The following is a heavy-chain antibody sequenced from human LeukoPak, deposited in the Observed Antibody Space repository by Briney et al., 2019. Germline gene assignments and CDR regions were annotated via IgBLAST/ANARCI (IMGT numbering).Heavy chain of an antibody. V-gene: IGHV4-4*07. CDR2: IYTSGST. D-gene: IGHD1-26*01. CDR3: ASVRDSGSDDLDAFDI. CDR1: GGSISSYY. J-gene: IGHJ3*02. Sequence: SETLSLTRTVSGGSISSYYWSWIRQPAGKGLEWIGRIYTSGSTNYNPSLKSRVTMSVDTSKNQFSLKLSSVTAADTAVYYCASVRDSGSDDLDAFDIWGQGTMVTVSS.